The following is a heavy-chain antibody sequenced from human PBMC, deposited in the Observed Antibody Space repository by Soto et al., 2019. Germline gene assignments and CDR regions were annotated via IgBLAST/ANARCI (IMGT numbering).Heavy chain of an antibody. CDR2: ISGSDSST. CDR1: GFTFSSFA. CDR3: AKALGPGIHFFDY. J-gene: IGHJ4*02. Sequence: EVQLLESGGGLVQPGGSLRLSCAASGFTFSSFAMSWVCQAPGKGLEWVSTISGSDSSTYYADSVKGRFTISRDNSKNTVYLQMNSLRAEDTALYYCAKALGPGIHFFDYWGQGTLVTVSS. V-gene: IGHV3-23*01.